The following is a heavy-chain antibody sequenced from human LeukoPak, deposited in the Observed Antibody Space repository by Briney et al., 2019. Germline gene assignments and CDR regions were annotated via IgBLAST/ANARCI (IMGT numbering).Heavy chain of an antibody. Sequence: ASVKVSCKASGGTFSSYGISWVRQAPGQGLEWMGGIIPIFGTANYAQKFQGRVTITTDKSTSTAYMELSSLRSEDTAVYYCARSRMFESKSYWFDPWGQGTLVTVSS. CDR1: GGTFSSYG. J-gene: IGHJ5*02. CDR2: IIPIFGTA. V-gene: IGHV1-69*05. D-gene: IGHD3-10*02. CDR3: ARSRMFESKSYWFDP.